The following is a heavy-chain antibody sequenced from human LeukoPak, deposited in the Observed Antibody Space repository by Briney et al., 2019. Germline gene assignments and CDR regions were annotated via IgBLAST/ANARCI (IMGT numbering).Heavy chain of an antibody. CDR3: ARDEPVGATTG. Sequence: GGSLRLSCAASGFTFRNYWMGWVRQAPGKGLEWVANIKQDGSEKYYVDSVKGRFTISRDNVKNSLYVQMNSLRAEDTGVYYCARDEPVGATTGWGQGTLVTVSS. J-gene: IGHJ4*02. D-gene: IGHD1-26*01. CDR1: GFTFRNYW. CDR2: IKQDGSEK. V-gene: IGHV3-7*01.